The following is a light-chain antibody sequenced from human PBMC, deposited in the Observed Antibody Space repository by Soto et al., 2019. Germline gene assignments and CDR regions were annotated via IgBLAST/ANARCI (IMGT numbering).Light chain of an antibody. CDR1: QSVNNY. J-gene: IGKJ3*01. V-gene: IGKV3-11*01. CDR2: DAS. Sequence: EIVLTQSPATLSLSPGERATLSCRASQSVNNYLAWYQQRPGQAPRLLIYDASNRATGIPARFSGSGSGTDFTLTISSLEPEDFAVYYCQHRNSRPLSFGPGTKVDIK. CDR3: QHRNSRPLS.